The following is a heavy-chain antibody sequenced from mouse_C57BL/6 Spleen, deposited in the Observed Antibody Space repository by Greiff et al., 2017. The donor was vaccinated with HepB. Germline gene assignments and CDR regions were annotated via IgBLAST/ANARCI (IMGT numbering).Heavy chain of an antibody. D-gene: IGHD2-2*01. CDR3: ASGGLRRLDY. V-gene: IGHV5-17*01. CDR2: ISSGSSTI. Sequence: VQLKESGGGLVKPGGSLKLSCAASGFTFSDYGMHWVRQAPEKGLEWVAYISSGSSTIYYADTVKGRFTISRDNAKNTLFLQMTSLRSEDTAMYYCASGGLRRLDYWGQGTTLTVSS. CDR1: GFTFSDYG. J-gene: IGHJ2*01.